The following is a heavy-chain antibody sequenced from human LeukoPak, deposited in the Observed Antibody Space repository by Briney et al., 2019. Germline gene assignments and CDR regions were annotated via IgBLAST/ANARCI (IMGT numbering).Heavy chain of an antibody. Sequence: GRSLRLSCAASGFTFSSYAMHWVRQAPGKGLEWVAVISYDGSNKYYADSVKGRFTISRDNSKNTLYLRMNSLRAEDTAVYYRARDLKRGERRMDYWGQGTLVTVSS. CDR3: ARDLKRGERRMDY. J-gene: IGHJ4*02. CDR2: ISYDGSNK. V-gene: IGHV3-30*04. D-gene: IGHD1-1*01. CDR1: GFTFSSYA.